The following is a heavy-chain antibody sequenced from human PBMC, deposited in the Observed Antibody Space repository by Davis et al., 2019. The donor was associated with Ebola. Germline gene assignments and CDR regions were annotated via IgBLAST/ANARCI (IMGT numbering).Heavy chain of an antibody. Sequence: GGSLRLSCAASGFTFSSYDMHWVRQATGKGLEWVSAIGTVGDTYYPGSVKGRFTISRENAKNSLYLQMNSLRAGDTAVYYCAREGGQAGFDYWGQGTLVTVSS. CDR1: GFTFSSYD. J-gene: IGHJ4*02. CDR2: IGTVGDT. V-gene: IGHV3-13*01. D-gene: IGHD3-16*01. CDR3: AREGGQAGFDY.